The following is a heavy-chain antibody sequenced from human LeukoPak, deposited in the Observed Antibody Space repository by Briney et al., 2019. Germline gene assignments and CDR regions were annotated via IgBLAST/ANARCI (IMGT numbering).Heavy chain of an antibody. D-gene: IGHD3-10*01. Sequence: ASVKVSCKASGSTFTSRGISWVRQAPGQGLEYMGWINPNSGGTNSSQKFQDRVTLTRDTSISTAYMELSSLTSDDTAVYYCARAYGSGSSYHPDYWGQGTLVTVSS. CDR2: INPNSGGT. CDR3: ARAYGSGSSYHPDY. CDR1: GSTFTSRG. V-gene: IGHV1-2*02. J-gene: IGHJ4*02.